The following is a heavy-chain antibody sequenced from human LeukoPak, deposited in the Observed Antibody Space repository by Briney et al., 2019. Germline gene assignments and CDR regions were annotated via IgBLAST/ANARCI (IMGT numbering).Heavy chain of an antibody. Sequence: SETLSLTCTVSGGSISSYYWSWIRQPAGKGLEWIGRIYTSGSTNYNPSLKSRVTMSVDTSKNQFSLKLSSVTAADTAVYYCASETSICSSTSCHSSFDYWGQGTLVTVSS. CDR1: GGSISSYY. CDR2: IYTSGST. D-gene: IGHD2-2*01. CDR3: ASETSICSSTSCHSSFDY. V-gene: IGHV4-4*07. J-gene: IGHJ4*02.